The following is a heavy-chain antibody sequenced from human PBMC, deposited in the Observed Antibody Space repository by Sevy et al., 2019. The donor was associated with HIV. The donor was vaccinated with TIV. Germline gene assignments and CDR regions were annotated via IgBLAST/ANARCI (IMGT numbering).Heavy chain of an antibody. CDR2: IKQDGSEK. D-gene: IGHD3-10*01. Sequence: GGSLRLSCAASGFTFSSDWMSWVRQAPGKGLEWVANIKQDGSEKYYVDSVKGRFTISRDNAKNSLYLQMNSLRAEDTAVYYCARVGRRDAFDIWGQGTMVTVSS. V-gene: IGHV3-7*03. CDR3: ARVGRRDAFDI. CDR1: GFTFSSDW. J-gene: IGHJ3*02.